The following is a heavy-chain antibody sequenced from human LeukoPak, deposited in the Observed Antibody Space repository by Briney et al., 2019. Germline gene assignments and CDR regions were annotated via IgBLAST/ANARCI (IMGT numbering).Heavy chain of an antibody. D-gene: IGHD3-10*01. J-gene: IGHJ1*01. V-gene: IGHV3-15*01. CDR1: GFTFRNAW. Sequence: GGSLRLSCAASGFTFRNAWMSWVRLAPGKGLEWVGRIKSKPDGGTTDYAAPVKGRFTVSRDDSQNTLYLQMNSLKTEDTAVYYCAKEKYYGTLSPPEYFQHWGQGTLVTVSS. CDR2: IKSKPDGGTT. CDR3: AKEKYYGTLSPPEYFQH.